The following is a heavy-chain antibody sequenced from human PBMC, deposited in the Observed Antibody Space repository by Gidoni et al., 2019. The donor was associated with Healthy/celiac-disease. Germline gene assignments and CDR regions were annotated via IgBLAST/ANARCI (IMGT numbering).Heavy chain of an antibody. CDR3: ARGYCSGGSCRLDY. CDR1: GFPFSSYD. D-gene: IGHD2-15*01. CDR2: IGTAGDT. J-gene: IGHJ4*02. V-gene: IGHV3-13*01. Sequence: EVQLVESGGGLVQPGGSLRLSCAASGFPFSSYDIHWVRQATGKGLEWVSAIGTAGDTYYPGAVKGRFTISRENAKNPWYLQMNSLRAGDTAVYYCARGYCSGGSCRLDYWGQGTLVTVSS.